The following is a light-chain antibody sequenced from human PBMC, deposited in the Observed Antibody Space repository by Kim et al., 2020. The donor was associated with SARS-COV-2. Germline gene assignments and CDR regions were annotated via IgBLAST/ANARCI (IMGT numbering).Light chain of an antibody. Sequence: EIVLTQSQGTLSLSPGDRATLSCRASQSVYSHYLAWYQQKPGQPLRPLIYGASSRATGIPDRVSSSGSRTDFTLTISRLEPEDFAVYFCQQYSRLITFGLRTRLEIK. CDR3: QQYSRLIT. V-gene: IGKV3-20*01. J-gene: IGKJ5*01. CDR1: QSVYSHY. CDR2: GAS.